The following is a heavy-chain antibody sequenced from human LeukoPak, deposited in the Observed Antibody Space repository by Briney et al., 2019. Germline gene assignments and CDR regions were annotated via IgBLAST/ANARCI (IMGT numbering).Heavy chain of an antibody. D-gene: IGHD5-12*01. CDR3: ARDLGHTGYDLYDY. CDR2: MKQDGSEK. V-gene: IGHV3-7*01. CDR1: GINFRGYW. Sequence: TGGSLRLSCAVSGINFRGYWMAWVRQAPGKGLEWVANMKQDGSEKYYVDSVKGRFTISRDNAKNSLYLEMNSLRVEDTAVYYCARDLGHTGYDLYDYWGQGTLATVSS. J-gene: IGHJ4*02.